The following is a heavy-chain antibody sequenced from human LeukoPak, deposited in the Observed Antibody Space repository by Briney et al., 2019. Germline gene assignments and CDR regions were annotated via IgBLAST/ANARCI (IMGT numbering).Heavy chain of an antibody. CDR1: GFTFTSYS. Sequence: GRSLRLSCAASGFTFTSYSMNWVRQAPGKGLEWVSSISSSSSYIYYADSLKGRSTISRDNAKNSLYLQMNSLRAEDTAVYYCARETFCSSTTCPIGDHFDYWGQGTLVTVSS. CDR3: ARETFCSSTTCPIGDHFDY. V-gene: IGHV3-21*01. J-gene: IGHJ4*02. CDR2: ISSSSSYI. D-gene: IGHD2-2*01.